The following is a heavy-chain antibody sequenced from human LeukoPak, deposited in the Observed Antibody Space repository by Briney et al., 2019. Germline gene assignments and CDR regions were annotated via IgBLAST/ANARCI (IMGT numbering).Heavy chain of an antibody. CDR2: IRQDGSEK. Sequence: PGGSLRLSCAASGFAFSNYWMSWVRQAPGKGLEWVANIRQDGSEKYYVDSVKGRLTISRDNAKNSLYLQMNNLTAADTAIYYCARAGYYGDDAFDLWGQGTRVTVSS. D-gene: IGHD2/OR15-2a*01. CDR3: ARAGYYGDDAFDL. V-gene: IGHV3-7*01. J-gene: IGHJ3*01. CDR1: GFAFSNYW.